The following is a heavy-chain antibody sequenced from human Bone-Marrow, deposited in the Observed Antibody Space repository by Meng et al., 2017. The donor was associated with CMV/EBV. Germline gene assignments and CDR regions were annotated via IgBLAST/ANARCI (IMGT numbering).Heavy chain of an antibody. Sequence: SVKVSCKASGFTFTSSAVQWVRQARGQRLEWIGWIVVGSGNTNYAQKFQERVTTTRDMSTSTAYMELSSLRSEDTAVYYCAAGIYDFWSGYSLGYWGPGPLVTGSS. CDR3: AAGIYDFWSGYSLGY. J-gene: IGHJ4*02. V-gene: IGHV1-58*01. CDR2: IVVGSGNT. CDR1: GFTFTSSA. D-gene: IGHD3-3*01.